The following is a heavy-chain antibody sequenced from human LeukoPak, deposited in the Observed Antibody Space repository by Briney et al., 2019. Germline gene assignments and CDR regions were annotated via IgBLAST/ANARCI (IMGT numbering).Heavy chain of an antibody. Sequence: GGSLRLSCAASGFTFSSYGMHWVRQAPGKGLDWVAVISNDGSKKYYADSVKGRFTISRDNSKNTLSLQMNSLRAEDTAVYYCAKEVLAAAGRGAFDIWGQGTMVTVSS. CDR2: ISNDGSKK. CDR1: GFTFSSYG. J-gene: IGHJ3*02. D-gene: IGHD6-13*01. CDR3: AKEVLAAAGRGAFDI. V-gene: IGHV3-30*18.